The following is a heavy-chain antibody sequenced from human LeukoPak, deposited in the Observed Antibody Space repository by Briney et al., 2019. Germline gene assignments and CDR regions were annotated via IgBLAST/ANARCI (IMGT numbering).Heavy chain of an antibody. J-gene: IGHJ3*02. D-gene: IGHD3-22*01. CDR2: INHSGST. CDR3: ARTPNYYDTSGRRWAFDI. CDR1: GGSFSAYY. V-gene: IGHV4-34*01. Sequence: SETLSLTCAVYGGSFSAYYWSWVRQSPGKGLEWIGEINHSGSTYYNPSLKSRVTIAVDTSKNQLSLKLSSVTAADTAVYYCARTPNYYDTSGRRWAFDIWGQGTMITVSS.